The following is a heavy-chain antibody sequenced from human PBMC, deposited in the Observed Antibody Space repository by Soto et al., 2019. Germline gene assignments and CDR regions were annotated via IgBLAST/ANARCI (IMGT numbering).Heavy chain of an antibody. V-gene: IGHV3-30*18. D-gene: IGHD3-3*01. CDR2: ISYDGNNK. CDR3: AKDLNYDFWSGYGWFYYYGMDV. CDR1: GFTFSRYG. Sequence: QVQLVESGGGVVQPGRSLRLSCAASGFTFSRYGMHWVRQAPGKGLEWVAVISYDGNNKYYEDSVKGRFNISRDNSKNTLYLQMNSLRAEDTAVYYCAKDLNYDFWSGYGWFYYYGMDVWGQGTTVTVSS. J-gene: IGHJ6*02.